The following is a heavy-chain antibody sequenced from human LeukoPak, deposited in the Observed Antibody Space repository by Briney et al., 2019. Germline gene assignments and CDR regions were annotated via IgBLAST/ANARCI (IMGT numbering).Heavy chain of an antibody. D-gene: IGHD5-18*01. CDR2: INHSGST. V-gene: IGHV4-34*01. Sequence: SETLSLTCAVYGGSFSGYYWSWIRQPSGKGLEWIGEINHSGSTNYNPSLKSRVTISVDTSKNQFSLKLSSVTAADTAVYYCARGLGYSYDLGYWGQGTLVTVSS. J-gene: IGHJ4*02. CDR3: ARGLGYSYDLGY. CDR1: GGSFSGYY.